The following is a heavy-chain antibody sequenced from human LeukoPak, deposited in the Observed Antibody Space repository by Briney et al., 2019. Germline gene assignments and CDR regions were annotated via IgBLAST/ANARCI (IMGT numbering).Heavy chain of an antibody. D-gene: IGHD6-13*01. CDR3: AKDKAPGSWHTPSDY. J-gene: IGHJ4*02. CDR1: GFTFSTYA. Sequence: RPGGSLRLSCAASGFTFSTYAMSWVRQAPGKGLEWVSGISASGGTTYYADSVKGRFTISRDNSKNTLYLQMNSLRGEDTAVYYCAKDKAPGSWHTPSDYWAREPWSPSPQ. V-gene: IGHV3-23*01. CDR2: ISASGGTT.